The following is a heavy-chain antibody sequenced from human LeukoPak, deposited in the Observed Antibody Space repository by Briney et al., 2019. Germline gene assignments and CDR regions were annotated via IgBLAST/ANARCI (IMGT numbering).Heavy chain of an antibody. Sequence: ASVKVSCKASAFTFTNYGFSWVRQAPGQGLEWLGWISAYNGKTNYTQKLQGRVTMATDISTGTAYMELRSLRSDDTAVYYCAREFYFGSGIDYFYGMDVWGQGTKVTVSS. V-gene: IGHV1-18*01. J-gene: IGHJ6*02. CDR1: AFTFTNYG. CDR2: ISAYNGKT. CDR3: AREFYFGSGIDYFYGMDV. D-gene: IGHD3-10*01.